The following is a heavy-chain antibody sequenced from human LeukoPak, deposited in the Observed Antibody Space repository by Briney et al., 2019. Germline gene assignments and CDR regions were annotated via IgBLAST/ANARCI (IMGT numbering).Heavy chain of an antibody. J-gene: IGHJ6*02. CDR1: GGSVSSYY. CDR3: ARDLGYFYWLLDITYYYGMDV. D-gene: IGHD3-9*01. Sequence: PSETLSLTCTVSGGSVSSYYWSWIRQPAGKRLEWIGRIYTSGSTNYNPSLKSRVTMSVDTSKNQFSLKLSSVTAADTAVYYCARDLGYFYWLLDITYYYGMDVWGQGTTVTVSS. V-gene: IGHV4-4*07. CDR2: IYTSGST.